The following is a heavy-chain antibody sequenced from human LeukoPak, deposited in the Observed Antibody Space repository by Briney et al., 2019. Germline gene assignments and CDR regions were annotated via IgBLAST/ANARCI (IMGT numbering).Heavy chain of an antibody. CDR1: GYTVTPYY. CDR3: ARDSGYDSSYFDC. J-gene: IGHJ4*02. V-gene: IGHV1-2*02. D-gene: IGHD5-12*01. Sequence: ASGKVSSKPSGYTVTPYYVHWVRQAPGQGLEWMGWINPNSGVTNYPQKFPGRVTMNRDTLISTAYMELGRLRYDDTAVYYCARDSGYDSSYFDCWGPGTLVTVCS. CDR2: INPNSGVT.